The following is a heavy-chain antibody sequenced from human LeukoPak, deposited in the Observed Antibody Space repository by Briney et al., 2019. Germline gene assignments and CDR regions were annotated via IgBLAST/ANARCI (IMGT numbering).Heavy chain of an antibody. CDR1: GFTFSSYG. Sequence: PGGSLRLSCAASGFTFSSYGMHWVRQAPGKGLEWAAVIWYDGSNKYYADSVKGRFTISRDNSKNTLYLQMNSLRAEDTAVYYCARGGTYYDYVWGSYRQDYWGQGTLVTVSS. D-gene: IGHD3-16*02. V-gene: IGHV3-33*01. CDR2: IWYDGSNK. CDR3: ARGGTYYDYVWGSYRQDY. J-gene: IGHJ4*02.